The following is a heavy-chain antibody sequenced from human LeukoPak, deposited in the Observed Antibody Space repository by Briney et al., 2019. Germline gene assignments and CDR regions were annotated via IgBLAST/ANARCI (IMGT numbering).Heavy chain of an antibody. CDR3: AREWGYYGGFDH. CDR2: IYHSGST. Sequence: SQTLSLTCAVSGGSISSGGYSWSWIRQPPGKGLEWIGYIYHSGSTYYNPSLKSRVTISVDRSKNQFSLKLSSVTAADTAVYYCAREWGYYGGFDHWGQGTLVTVSS. V-gene: IGHV4-30-2*01. CDR1: GGSISSGGYS. J-gene: IGHJ4*02. D-gene: IGHD4-17*01.